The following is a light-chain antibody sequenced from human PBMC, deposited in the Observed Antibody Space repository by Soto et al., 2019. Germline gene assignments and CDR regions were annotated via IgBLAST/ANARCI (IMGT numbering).Light chain of an antibody. CDR2: SDN. CDR1: NSNIGSNT. Sequence: QAVVTQPPSASGTPGQRVTISCSGSNSNIGSNTVNWYQHLPGTAPKLLIFSDNQRPSGVPDRFSGSKSGTSASLAISGLQSEDEADYYCAAWDDSLNGLVVFGGGTKVTVL. J-gene: IGLJ2*01. V-gene: IGLV1-44*01. CDR3: AAWDDSLNGLVV.